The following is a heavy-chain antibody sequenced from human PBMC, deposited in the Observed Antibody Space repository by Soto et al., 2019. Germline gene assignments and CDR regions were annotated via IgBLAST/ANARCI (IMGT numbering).Heavy chain of an antibody. D-gene: IGHD3-10*01. CDR2: ISYDGSNK. Sequence: LXLSCAATGFTLSRYVMHWLLQAPVKGLEWVAVISYDGSNKYYADSVKGRFTISRDNSKNTLYLQMNSLRAEDTAVYYCAKDLWFGELSRGLDYWGQGTLVTVSS. J-gene: IGHJ4*02. CDR3: AKDLWFGELSRGLDY. CDR1: GFTLSRYV. V-gene: IGHV3-30*18.